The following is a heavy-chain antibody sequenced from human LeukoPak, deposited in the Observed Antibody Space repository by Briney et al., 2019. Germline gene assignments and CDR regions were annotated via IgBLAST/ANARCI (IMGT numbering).Heavy chain of an antibody. V-gene: IGHV4-39*07. Sequence: PSETLSLTCTVSGGSISSSSYYWGWIRQPPGKGLEWIGSIYYSGSTYYNPSLKSRVTISVDTSKNQFSLKLSSVTAADTAVYYCASALGYCTNGVCWRPTYFDYWGQGTLVTVSS. J-gene: IGHJ4*02. CDR3: ASALGYCTNGVCWRPTYFDY. D-gene: IGHD2-8*01. CDR2: IYYSGST. CDR1: GGSISSSSYY.